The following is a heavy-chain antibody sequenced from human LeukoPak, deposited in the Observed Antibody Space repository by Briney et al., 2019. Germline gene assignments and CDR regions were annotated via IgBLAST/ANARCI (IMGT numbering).Heavy chain of an antibody. D-gene: IGHD3-3*01. V-gene: IGHV3-23*01. CDR3: ASQYYDFWSGILWAIDY. J-gene: IGHJ4*02. CDR2: ISGSGGST. Sequence: GGSLRLSCAASGFTFSSYAMSWVRQAPGKGLEWVSAISGSGGSTYYADSVKGRFTISRDNSKNTLYLQMNSLRAEDTAVYYCASQYYDFWSGILWAIDYWGQGTLVTVSS. CDR1: GFTFSSYA.